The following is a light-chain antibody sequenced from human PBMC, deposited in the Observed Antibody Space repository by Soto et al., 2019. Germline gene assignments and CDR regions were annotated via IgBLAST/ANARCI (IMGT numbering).Light chain of an antibody. Sequence: EIVLTQSPGTLSSSPGERATLTCRPSPGIDRRYFAWYQHKSGQAPRLLIYATSSRATGIPDRFGGSGSGTDFTLTINRLEPEDFAVYYCQQYFASSWTFGQGTKVDIK. J-gene: IGKJ1*01. CDR3: QQYFASSWT. CDR1: PGIDRRY. V-gene: IGKV3-20*01. CDR2: ATS.